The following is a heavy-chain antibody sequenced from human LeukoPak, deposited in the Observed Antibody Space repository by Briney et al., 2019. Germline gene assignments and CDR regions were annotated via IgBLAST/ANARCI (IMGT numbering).Heavy chain of an antibody. CDR1: GGSISSYY. D-gene: IGHD4-17*01. CDR2: IYYSGST. CDR3: ARGPEDDTVSHFDY. J-gene: IGHJ4*02. Sequence: SETLSLTCTVSGGSISSYYWSWIRQPPGKGLEWIGYIYYSGSTYYNPSLKSRVTISVDTSKNQFSLKLSSVTAADTAVYYCARGPEDDTVSHFDYWGQGTLVTVSS. V-gene: IGHV4-59*12.